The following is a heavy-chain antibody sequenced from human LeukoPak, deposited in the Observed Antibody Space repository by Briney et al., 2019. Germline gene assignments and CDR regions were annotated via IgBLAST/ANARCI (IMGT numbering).Heavy chain of an antibody. J-gene: IGHJ3*02. Sequence: GGSLRLSCAASGFTFSRYSMNWVRHAPGKGLEWVSSISSSSSYIYYADSLKGRFTISRDNAKNSLYLQMNSLRAEDTAVYYCASSCSSTSCLSDAFDIWGQGTMVTVSS. CDR1: GFTFSRYS. D-gene: IGHD2-2*01. CDR3: ASSCSSTSCLSDAFDI. V-gene: IGHV3-21*01. CDR2: ISSSSSYI.